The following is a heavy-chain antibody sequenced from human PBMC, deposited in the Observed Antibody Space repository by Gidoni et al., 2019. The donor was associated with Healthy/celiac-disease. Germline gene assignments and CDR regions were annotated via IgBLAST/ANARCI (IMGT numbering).Heavy chain of an antibody. CDR1: GYTFTSYG. CDR3: ARESPYYYGSGSYYVYYYGMDV. Sequence: QVQLVQSGAEVKKPGASVKVSCKASGYTFTSYGISWVRQAHGQGLEWMGWISAYNGNTNYAQKLQGRVTMTTDTSTSTAYMELRSLRSDDTAVYYCARESPYYYGSGSYYVYYYGMDVWGQGTTVTVSS. V-gene: IGHV1-18*01. J-gene: IGHJ6*02. D-gene: IGHD3-10*01. CDR2: ISAYNGNT.